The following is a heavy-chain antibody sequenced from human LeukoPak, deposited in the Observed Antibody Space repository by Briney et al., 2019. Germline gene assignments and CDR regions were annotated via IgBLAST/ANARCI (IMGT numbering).Heavy chain of an antibody. CDR2: ISGSGGST. J-gene: IGHJ6*03. Sequence: GGSLRLSCAASGFTLSSYAMSWVREAPGKGLEWVSAISGSGGSTYYADSVKGRFTISRDNSKNTLYLQMTSLRAEDTAVYYCAKWGSDSSGYYSSYYYYYMDVWGKGTTVTVSS. CDR1: GFTLSSYA. D-gene: IGHD3-22*01. V-gene: IGHV3-23*01. CDR3: AKWGSDSSGYYSSYYYYYMDV.